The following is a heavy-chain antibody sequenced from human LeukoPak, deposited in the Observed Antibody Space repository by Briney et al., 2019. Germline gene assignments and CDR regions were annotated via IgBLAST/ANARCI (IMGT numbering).Heavy chain of an antibody. J-gene: IGHJ4*02. CDR3: ARGAWATRLAS. Sequence: SETLSLTCAVYGESLNSYYWSWVRQPPGEGLEWIGEIYGSGTTKYNPSLKSRVAISMVPSKQQFSLILGSVTAADTAVYYCARGAWATRLASWGLGTPVIVSS. D-gene: IGHD2-15*01. CDR1: GESLNSYY. CDR2: IYGSGTT. V-gene: IGHV4-34*01.